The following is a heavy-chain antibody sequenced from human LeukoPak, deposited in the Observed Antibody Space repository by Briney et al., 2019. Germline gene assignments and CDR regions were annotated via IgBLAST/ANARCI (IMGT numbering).Heavy chain of an antibody. CDR3: ARRRLQVTDAFDI. Sequence: PGESLKISCKGSGYSFTSYWIGWVRQMSGKGLEWMGIIYPGDSDTRYSPPFQGQVTISADKSISTAYLQWSSLKASDTAMYYCARRRLQVTDAFDIWGPGTMVTVSS. D-gene: IGHD5-18*01. CDR2: IYPGDSDT. J-gene: IGHJ3*02. V-gene: IGHV5-51*01. CDR1: GYSFTSYW.